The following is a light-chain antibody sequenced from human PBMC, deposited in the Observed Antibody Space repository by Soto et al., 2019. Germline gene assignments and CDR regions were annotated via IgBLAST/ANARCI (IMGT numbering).Light chain of an antibody. V-gene: IGKV3-15*01. J-gene: IGKJ1*01. Sequence: EIVMTQSPATLSVSPGERATLSCRASQSVGSNLAWYQQKPGQAPRLLIYCASTRATSIPARFSGSGSGTEFTLTISSLQSEDFAIYFCQQYNSWPPDRTFGQGTNIEIK. CDR1: QSVGSN. CDR3: QQYNSWPPDRT. CDR2: CAS.